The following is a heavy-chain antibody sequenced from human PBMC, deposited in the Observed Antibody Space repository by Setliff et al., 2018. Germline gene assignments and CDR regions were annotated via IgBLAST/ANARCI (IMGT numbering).Heavy chain of an antibody. CDR1: GGTFSSYA. CDR2: IIPILGIA. V-gene: IGHV1-69*10. CDR3: ARDLAGIRSG. D-gene: IGHD6-13*01. Sequence: ASVKVSCKASGGTFSSYAISWVRQAPGQGLEWMGGIIPILGIANYVQKFQGRVTITTDESTSTAYMELSSLRSEDTAVYYCARDLAGIRSGWGQGTLVTVSS. J-gene: IGHJ4*02.